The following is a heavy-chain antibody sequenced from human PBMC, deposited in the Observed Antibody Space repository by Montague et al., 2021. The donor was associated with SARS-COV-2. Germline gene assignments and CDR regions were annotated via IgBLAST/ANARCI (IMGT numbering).Heavy chain of an antibody. CDR2: IFYNGST. CDR3: ARQDAWAYCGDECYRGWFDS. Sequence: SETLSLTCTVSFGSISTYYWSWIRQHPGKGLEWIGFIFYNGSTKYNPSLKRRVSISLDTSKNQFSLKLSSVTAADTAVYYCARQDAWAYCGDECYRGWFDSWGQGTLVTVSP. CDR1: FGSISTYY. D-gene: IGHD2-21*01. J-gene: IGHJ5*01. V-gene: IGHV4-59*01.